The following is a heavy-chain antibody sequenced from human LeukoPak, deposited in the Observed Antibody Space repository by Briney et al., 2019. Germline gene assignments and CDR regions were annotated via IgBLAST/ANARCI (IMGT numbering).Heavy chain of an antibody. CDR1: GGSITTYY. Sequence: KASETLSLTCSVSGGSITTYYWSWIRQPVGKGMEWIGHIDTSGSTNYNPSLKSRVTLSADTSKNHFSLKLSSVTAADTAVYYCARIVGSTGAYYFDFWGLGTLVTVSS. CDR2: IDTSGST. V-gene: IGHV4-4*07. D-gene: IGHD1-26*01. J-gene: IGHJ4*02. CDR3: ARIVGSTGAYYFDF.